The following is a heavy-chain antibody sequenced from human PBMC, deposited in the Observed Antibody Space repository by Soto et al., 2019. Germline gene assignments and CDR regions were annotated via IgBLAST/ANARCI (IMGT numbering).Heavy chain of an antibody. CDR2: ISSSSSYT. J-gene: IGHJ6*02. CDR1: GFTFSDYY. D-gene: IGHD2-2*01. V-gene: IGHV3-11*06. CDR3: AREVVVVPAAIQNYYYGMDV. Sequence: PGGSLRLSCAASGFTFSDYYMSWIRQAPGEGLEWVSYISSSSSYTNYADSVKGRFTISRDNAKNSLYLQMNSLRAEDTAVYYCAREVVVVPAAIQNYYYGMDVWGQGTTVTGSS.